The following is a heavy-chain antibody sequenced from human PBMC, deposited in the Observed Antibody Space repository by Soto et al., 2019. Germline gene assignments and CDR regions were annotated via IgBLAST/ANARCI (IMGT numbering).Heavy chain of an antibody. CDR1: GFTFSSYG. Sequence: QVQLVESGGGVVQPGRSLRLSCAASGFTFSSYGMHWVRQAPGKGLEWVAVISCDGSNKYYADSVKGRFTISRDNSKNTLYLQMNSLRAEDTAVYYCAKDWIRYSSSWFDYWGQGTLVTVSS. CDR2: ISCDGSNK. D-gene: IGHD6-13*01. J-gene: IGHJ4*02. CDR3: AKDWIRYSSSWFDY. V-gene: IGHV3-30*18.